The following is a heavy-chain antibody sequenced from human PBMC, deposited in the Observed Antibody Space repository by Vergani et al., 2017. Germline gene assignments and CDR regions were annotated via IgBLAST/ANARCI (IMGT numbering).Heavy chain of an antibody. CDR3: ARDFLTRVTTLDYYYMGV. CDR1: GFPFSDYG. CDR2: ISYDGNKK. J-gene: IGHJ6*03. Sequence: QVQLVESGGGVVQPGRSLRLSCSAAGFPFSDYGVHCVRQAPGQGLEWVSVISYDGNKKNYADAVKGRFTISRDNSPNTLDLEMNALRAEDTAVYYCARDFLTRVTTLDYYYMGVWGKGTTVTVSS. D-gene: IGHD1-1*01. V-gene: IGHV3-30*03.